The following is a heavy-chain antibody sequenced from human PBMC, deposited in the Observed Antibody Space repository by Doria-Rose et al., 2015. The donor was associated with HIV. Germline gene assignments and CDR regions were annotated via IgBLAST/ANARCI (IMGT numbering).Heavy chain of an antibody. D-gene: IGHD1-26*01. CDR2: IYPGDSDT. J-gene: IGHJ3*02. CDR1: YSFRSYW. V-gene: IGHV5-51*01. CDR3: ARLKVGSTDGFDI. Sequence: YSFRSYWIGWVRQMPGKGLEWMGIIYPGDSDTRYSPSFEGQVTISADKSISTAYLQWSSLKASDTAMYYCARLKVGSTDGFDIWGQGTMVTVSS.